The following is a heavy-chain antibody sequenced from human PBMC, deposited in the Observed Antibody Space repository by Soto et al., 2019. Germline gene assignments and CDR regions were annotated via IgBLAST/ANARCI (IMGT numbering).Heavy chain of an antibody. V-gene: IGHV1-24*01. J-gene: IGHJ5*02. Sequence: ASVKVSCKASGYTVTGYDIHWVRQATGQGLEWMGGFDPEDGETIYAQKFQGRVTMTEDTSTDTAYMELSSLRSEDTAVYYCAIVKSYSSSGFDPWG. CDR3: AIVKSYSSSGFDP. CDR2: FDPEDGET. D-gene: IGHD6-6*01. CDR1: GYTVTGYD.